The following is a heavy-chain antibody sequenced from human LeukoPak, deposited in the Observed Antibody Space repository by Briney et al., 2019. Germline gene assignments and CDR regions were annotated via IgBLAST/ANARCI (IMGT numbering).Heavy chain of an antibody. J-gene: IGHJ3*02. CDR2: IIPSSGST. CDR1: GYIFTSYY. Sequence: ASVKVSCKASGYIFTSYYIHWMRQAPGQGLEWMGIIIPSSGSTSSAQKFQGRVTMTRDTSTCTVSMELSSLRSEDTALYYCARKDRFEAFDIWGQGTMLIVSS. CDR3: ARKDRFEAFDI. V-gene: IGHV1-46*01.